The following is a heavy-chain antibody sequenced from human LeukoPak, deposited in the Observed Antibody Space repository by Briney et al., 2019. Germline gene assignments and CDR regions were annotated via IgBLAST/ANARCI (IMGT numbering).Heavy chain of an antibody. CDR2: IYYSGST. CDR3: ARPRVTWEADY. Sequence: SETLLLACTVSGGSIRSTRSYWGWIRQPPGKGLEWIGSIYYSGSTYYNPSLTSRVTISVDTSKNHFSLKLSSVTAADTAVYYCARPRVTWEADYGGQGTLVTVFS. J-gene: IGHJ4*02. D-gene: IGHD1-26*01. V-gene: IGHV4-39*02. CDR1: GGSIRSTRSY.